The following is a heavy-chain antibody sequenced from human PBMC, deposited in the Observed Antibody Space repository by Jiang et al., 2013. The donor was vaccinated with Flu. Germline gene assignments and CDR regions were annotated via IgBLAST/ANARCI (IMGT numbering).Heavy chain of an antibody. Sequence: GLVKPSATLSLSCSVSGGSMNKYYWSWFRQPPRKGLEWIGYIYSTGSTNYNPSLKSRVAISLDTSKKVFSLTLHSVTAADTAMYYCARELDLDTSDSYWTYTYDIWGHGTMVTVSS. J-gene: IGHJ3*02. CDR2: IYSTGST. CDR1: GGSMNKYY. V-gene: IGHV4-59*03. D-gene: IGHD3-22*01. CDR3: ARELDLDTSDSYWTYTYDI.